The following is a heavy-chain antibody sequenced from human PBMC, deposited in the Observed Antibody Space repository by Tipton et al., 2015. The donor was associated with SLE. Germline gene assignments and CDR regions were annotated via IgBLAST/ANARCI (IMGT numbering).Heavy chain of an antibody. D-gene: IGHD1-7*01. Sequence: TLSLTCTIYDGSFSGYHWSWIRQPPGKGLEWIGEINYSGSTNYNPSLESRVTISIGTSKNQLSLKLTSVTAADTAVYYCVGGNFNYEDAVDVWGRGTMVTVSS. CDR2: INYSGST. J-gene: IGHJ3*01. CDR3: VGGNFNYEDAVDV. V-gene: IGHV4-34*01. CDR1: DGSFSGYH.